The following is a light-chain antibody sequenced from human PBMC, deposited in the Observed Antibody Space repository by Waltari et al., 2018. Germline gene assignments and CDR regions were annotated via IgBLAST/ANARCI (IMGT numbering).Light chain of an antibody. CDR2: DVS. J-gene: IGLJ2*01. CDR3: CSYAGSSTLV. V-gene: IGLV2-23*02. Sequence: QSALTQPASVSGSPGQSITISCPGTSSDVRGYHYVSWYQQHPGKAPKLMIYDVSKRPSGVSNRFSGSKSGNTASLTISGLQAEDEADYYCCSYAGSSTLVFGGGTKLTVL. CDR1: SSDVRGYHY.